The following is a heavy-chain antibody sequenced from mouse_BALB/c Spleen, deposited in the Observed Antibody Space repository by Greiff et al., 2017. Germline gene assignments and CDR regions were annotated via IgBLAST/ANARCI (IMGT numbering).Heavy chain of an antibody. Sequence: DVKLVESGGGLVKPGGSLKLSCAASGFTFSSYAMSWVRQSPEKRLEWVAEISSGGSYTYYPDTVTGRFTISRDNAKNTLYLEMSSLRSEDTAMYYCARDLHDGYYGAMDYWGQGTSVTVSS. CDR1: GFTFSSYA. J-gene: IGHJ4*01. CDR3: ARDLHDGYYGAMDY. V-gene: IGHV5-9-4*01. CDR2: ISSGGSYT. D-gene: IGHD2-3*01.